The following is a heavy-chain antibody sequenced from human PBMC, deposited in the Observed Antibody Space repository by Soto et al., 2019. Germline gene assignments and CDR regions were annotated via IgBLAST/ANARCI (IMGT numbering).Heavy chain of an antibody. CDR3: AKGTGAPGAI. CDR1: GFTVISDG. D-gene: IGHD1-26*01. Sequence: GGALRLSCEASGFTVISDGMHWVRQAPGKGLEGVAVISYDGSNKYYADSVKGRFTISRDNSKNTLYLQMNSLRAEDTAVYYCAKGTGAPGAIWGQGTMVTVSS. V-gene: IGHV3-30*18. CDR2: ISYDGSNK. J-gene: IGHJ3*02.